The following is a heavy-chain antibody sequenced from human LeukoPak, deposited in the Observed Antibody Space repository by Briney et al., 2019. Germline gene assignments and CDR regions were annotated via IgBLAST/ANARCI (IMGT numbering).Heavy chain of an antibody. J-gene: IGHJ4*02. V-gene: IGHV3-20*04. CDR3: ARKFGDSCFN. D-gene: IGHD2-15*01. Sequence: AGGSLRLSCAASGFTFSSYAMSWVRQAPGKGLEWVSYISWNGGSTSYADSVKGRFTISRDNADKPLYLQMNSLRAEDTALYYCARKFGDSCFNWGQGTLVTVSS. CDR2: ISWNGGST. CDR1: GFTFSSYA.